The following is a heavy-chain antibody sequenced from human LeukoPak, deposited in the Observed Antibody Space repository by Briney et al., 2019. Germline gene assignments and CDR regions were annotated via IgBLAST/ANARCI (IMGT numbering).Heavy chain of an antibody. CDR3: ASGKSVSIAASIDY. V-gene: IGHV1-69*06. Sequence: GASVKVSCKASGGTFSSYAFSWVRQAPGQGLEWMGGIIPIFGTANYAQKFQGRVTITADKSTSTAYMELSSLRSEDTAVYYCASGKSVSIAASIDYWGQGTLVTVSS. CDR1: GGTFSSYA. J-gene: IGHJ4*02. D-gene: IGHD6-6*01. CDR2: IIPIFGTA.